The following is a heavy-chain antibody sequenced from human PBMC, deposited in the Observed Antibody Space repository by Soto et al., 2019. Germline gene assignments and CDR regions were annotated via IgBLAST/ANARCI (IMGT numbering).Heavy chain of an antibody. CDR2: ISSSIGYI. J-gene: IGHJ6*02. D-gene: IGHD5-18*01. CDR3: ARVRSYSYGQGYGMDV. CDR1: GFTFSTYS. V-gene: IGHV3-21*01. Sequence: ESGGGLVKPGGSLRLSCAASGFTFSTYSMNWVRQAPGKGLEWVSSISSSIGYIYYADSVKGRFTISRDDAKNSLSLQMNSLRAEDTAVYYCARVRSYSYGQGYGMDVWGQGTTVTVSS.